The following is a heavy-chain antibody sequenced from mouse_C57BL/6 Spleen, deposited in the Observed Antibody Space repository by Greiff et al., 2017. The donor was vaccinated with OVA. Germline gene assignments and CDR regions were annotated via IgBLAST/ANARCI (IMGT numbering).Heavy chain of an antibody. V-gene: IGHV3-4*01. J-gene: IGHJ2*01. CDR2: ISSSGST. D-gene: IGHD3-1*01. CDR3: ARGSYYMDY. CDR1: GYSITNGNHW. Sequence: EVKLMESGPALVKPSQTVSLSCTVTGYSITNGNHWWNWIRPVSGSKLVWIGYISSSGSTDSNPSLNSRISITRDTSKNQLCLQLNSVTTEDIATCYCARGSYYMDYWGQGTTLTVSS.